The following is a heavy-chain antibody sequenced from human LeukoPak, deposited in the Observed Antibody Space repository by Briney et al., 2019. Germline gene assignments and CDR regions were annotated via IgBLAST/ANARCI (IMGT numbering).Heavy chain of an antibody. CDR3: ARSRYCSGGSCYYDY. CDR2: IIPIFGTA. V-gene: IGHV1-69*13. D-gene: IGHD2-15*01. CDR1: GGTFSSYA. Sequence: SVKVSCKASGGTFSSYAISWVRQAPGQGLQWMGGIIPIFGTANYAQKFQGRVTITADESTSTAYMELSSLRSEDTAVYYCARSRYCSGGSCYYDYWGQGTLVTVSS. J-gene: IGHJ4*02.